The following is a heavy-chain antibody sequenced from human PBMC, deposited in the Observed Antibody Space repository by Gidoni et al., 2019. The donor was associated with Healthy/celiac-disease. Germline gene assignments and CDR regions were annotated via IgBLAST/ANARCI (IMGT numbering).Heavy chain of an antibody. D-gene: IGHD3-10*01. V-gene: IGHV3-48*03. CDR1: GFTFSSYE. Sequence: EVQLVESGGGLVQPGGSLRLSCAASGFTFSSYEMNWVRQAPGKGLEWVSYISSSGSTIYYADSVKGRFTISRDNAKNSLYLQMNSLRAEDTAVYYCASRLRRSYGPYYYYGMDVWGQGTTVTVSS. J-gene: IGHJ6*02. CDR3: ASRLRRSYGPYYYYGMDV. CDR2: ISSSGSTI.